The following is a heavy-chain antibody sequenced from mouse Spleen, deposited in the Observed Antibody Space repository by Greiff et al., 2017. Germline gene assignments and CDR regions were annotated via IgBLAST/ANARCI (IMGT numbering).Heavy chain of an antibody. CDR1: GYTFTSYW. Sequence: VQLQQPGAELVRPGTSVKFSCKASGYTFTSYWMHWVQQRPGQGLEWIGVIDPSDSYTNYNQKFKGKATLTEDTSSSTAYMPLSSLTSEDSAVYYCASRGSSLSLFDYWGQGTTLTVSS. V-gene: IGHV1-59*01. CDR2: IDPSDSYT. CDR3: ASRGSSLSLFDY. D-gene: IGHD1-1*01. J-gene: IGHJ2*01.